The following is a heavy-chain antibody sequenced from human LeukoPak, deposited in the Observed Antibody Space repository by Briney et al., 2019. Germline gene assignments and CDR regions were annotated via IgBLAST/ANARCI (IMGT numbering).Heavy chain of an antibody. D-gene: IGHD6-6*01. CDR2: ITVYNGYT. J-gene: IGHJ6*03. CDR1: GYTLRSYG. Sequence: ASVKVSCETSGYTLRSYGISWVRQAPGQGLEWVGWITVYNGYTNYAQKFQGRVTMTTDTSTSTVYMELRSLRSDDTAVYYCARALAIAARPDYYYMDVWGKGTTVTVSS. V-gene: IGHV1-18*01. CDR3: ARALAIAARPDYYYMDV.